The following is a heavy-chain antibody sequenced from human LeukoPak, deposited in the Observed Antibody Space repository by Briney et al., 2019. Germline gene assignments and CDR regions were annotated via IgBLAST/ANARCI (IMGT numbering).Heavy chain of an antibody. Sequence: GASVKVSCKASGYTFTSYYLHWVRQAPGQGLEWMGWINPSSGATNYAQKFQGRVTITRDTSITTSYMELSRLRSDDTAVYYCARGRGSGWDPSDYWGQGTLVTVSS. D-gene: IGHD6-19*01. CDR2: INPSSGAT. J-gene: IGHJ4*02. V-gene: IGHV1-2*02. CDR3: ARGRGSGWDPSDY. CDR1: GYTFTSYY.